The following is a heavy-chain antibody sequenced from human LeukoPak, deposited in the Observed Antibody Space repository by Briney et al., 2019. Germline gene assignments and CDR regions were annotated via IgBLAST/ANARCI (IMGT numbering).Heavy chain of an antibody. D-gene: IGHD3-22*01. CDR1: GDSVSSNSAA. CDR2: TYSRSKWYY. Sequence: SQTLSLTCAISGDSVSSNSAAWNWFRQSPSRGLEWLGRTYSRSKWYYNYALSVKSRITINADTSKNQFSLQLNSVIPEDTALYYCAREPSGSSGSFDIWGQGTMVTVSS. V-gene: IGHV6-1*01. J-gene: IGHJ3*02. CDR3: AREPSGSSGSFDI.